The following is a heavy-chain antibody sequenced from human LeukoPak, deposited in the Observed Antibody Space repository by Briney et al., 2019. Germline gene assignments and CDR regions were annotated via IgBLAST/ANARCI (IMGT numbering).Heavy chain of an antibody. CDR1: GYSFTSYW. CDR2: IYPGDSDT. V-gene: IGHV5-51*01. Sequence: GESLKISCKGSGYSFTSYWIEWVRQMPGKGLEWMGIIYPGDSDTRYSPSFQGQVTISADKSISTAYLQWSSLKASDTAMYYCARRPNRDGYNSYYFDYWGQGTLVTVSS. J-gene: IGHJ4*02. D-gene: IGHD5-24*01. CDR3: ARRPNRDGYNSYYFDY.